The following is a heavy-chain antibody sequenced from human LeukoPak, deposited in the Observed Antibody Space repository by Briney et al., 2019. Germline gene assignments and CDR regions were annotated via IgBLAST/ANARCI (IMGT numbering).Heavy chain of an antibody. Sequence: GESLKISCKGSGYSFTSYWIGWVRQMPGKGLEWMGIIYPGDSDTRYSPSFQGQVTISADKSISTAYLQWSSLKASDTAMYYCARRAGEWELLKPFDYWGQGTLVTVSS. CDR1: GYSFTSYW. V-gene: IGHV5-51*01. CDR2: IYPGDSDT. J-gene: IGHJ4*02. CDR3: ARRAGEWELLKPFDY. D-gene: IGHD1-26*01.